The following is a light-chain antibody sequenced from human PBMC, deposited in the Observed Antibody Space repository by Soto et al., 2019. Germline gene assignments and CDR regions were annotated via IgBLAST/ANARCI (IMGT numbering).Light chain of an antibody. CDR2: GAS. Sequence: EVVVTQSPATLSVSPGERATLSCRASQSVNSNLAWYQQKPGQAPRLLIYGASTRATGIPATFSGSGSGTDFTLTITSLRSEDFAIYYCQQYNNWPRTFGQGTKVDIK. J-gene: IGKJ1*01. CDR1: QSVNSN. V-gene: IGKV3-15*01. CDR3: QQYNNWPRT.